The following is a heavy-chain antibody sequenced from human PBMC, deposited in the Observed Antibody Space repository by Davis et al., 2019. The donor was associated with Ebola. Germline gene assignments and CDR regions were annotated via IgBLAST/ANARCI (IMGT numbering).Heavy chain of an antibody. CDR3: ARSRYFDWLFSFDY. D-gene: IGHD3-9*01. CDR1: GGSISSYY. V-gene: IGHV4-59*01. Sequence: PSETLSLTCTVSGGSISSYYWSWIRQPPGKGLEWIGYIYYSGSTNYNPSLKSRVTISVDTSKNQFSLKLSSVTAADTAVYYCARSRYFDWLFSFDYWGQGTLVTVSS. CDR2: IYYSGST. J-gene: IGHJ4*02.